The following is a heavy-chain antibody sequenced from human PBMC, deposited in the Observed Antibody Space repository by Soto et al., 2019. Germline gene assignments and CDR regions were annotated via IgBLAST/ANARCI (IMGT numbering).Heavy chain of an antibody. Sequence: QVQLVESGGGMVQPGRSLTLSCAASGFTFSRHGMHWVRQAPGKGLEWVAVISYDGSNEYYADSVKGRFTISRDNSKNTLWLQMTSLRTEDAAVYYCAKETTMVRGVIIGGMDVWGQGTTVTVSS. V-gene: IGHV3-30*18. CDR2: ISYDGSNE. J-gene: IGHJ6*02. CDR3: AKETTMVRGVIIGGMDV. CDR1: GFTFSRHG. D-gene: IGHD3-10*01.